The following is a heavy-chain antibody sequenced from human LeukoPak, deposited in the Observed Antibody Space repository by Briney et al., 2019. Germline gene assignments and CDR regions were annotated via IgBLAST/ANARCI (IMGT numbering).Heavy chain of an antibody. J-gene: IGHJ5*02. CDR1: GYTFTGYY. D-gene: IGHD6-13*01. CDR3: ARVGQQLTRSWFDP. V-gene: IGHV1-2*02. CDR2: INPNSGGT. Sequence: ASVKVSCKASGYTFTGYYMHWVRQAPGQGLEWMGWINPNSGGTNYAQKFQGRVTMTTDTSTSTAYMELRSLRSDDTAVYYCARVGQQLTRSWFDPWGQGTLVTVSS.